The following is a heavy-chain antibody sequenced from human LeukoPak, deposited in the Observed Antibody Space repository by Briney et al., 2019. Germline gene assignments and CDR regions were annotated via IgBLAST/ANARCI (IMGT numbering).Heavy chain of an antibody. CDR2: IYYSGST. CDR3: ARDLLRAYYFDY. Sequence: SETPSLTCTVSGGSISSHYWSWIRQPPGKGLEWIGYIYYSGSTNYNPSLKSRVTISVDTSKNQFSLKLSSVTAADTAVYYCARDLLRAYYFDYWGQGTLVTVSS. J-gene: IGHJ4*02. CDR1: GGSISSHY. V-gene: IGHV4-59*11.